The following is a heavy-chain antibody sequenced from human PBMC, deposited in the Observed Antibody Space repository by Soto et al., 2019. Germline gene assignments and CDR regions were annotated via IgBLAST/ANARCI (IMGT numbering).Heavy chain of an antibody. J-gene: IGHJ4*02. CDR3: AREVRRACSGGSCYSPALDY. CDR1: GFTFSSYS. V-gene: IGHV3-21*01. CDR2: ISSSSSYI. Sequence: GGSLRLSCAASGFTFSSYSMNWVRQAPGKGLEWVSSISSSSSYIYYADSVKGRFTISRDNAKNSLYLQMNSLRAEDTAVYYCAREVRRACSGGSCYSPALDYWGQGTLVTVSS. D-gene: IGHD2-15*01.